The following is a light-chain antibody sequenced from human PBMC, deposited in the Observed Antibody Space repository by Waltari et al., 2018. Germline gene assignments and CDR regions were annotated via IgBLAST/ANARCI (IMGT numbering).Light chain of an antibody. J-gene: IGKJ2*01. Sequence: DIQMTQSPSSLSASVGDRVTITCRTSQTIDNYLNWFQQNPGRAPKLLVHSVSSLQNGVPSRFTGGGSGTEFTLTIATLQPEDSAIYFCQQTSRTPYTFGQGTNVEIK. CDR1: QTIDNY. V-gene: IGKV1-39*01. CDR3: QQTSRTPYT. CDR2: SVS.